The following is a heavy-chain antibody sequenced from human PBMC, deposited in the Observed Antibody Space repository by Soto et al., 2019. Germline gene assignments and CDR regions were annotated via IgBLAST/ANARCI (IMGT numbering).Heavy chain of an antibody. D-gene: IGHD3-3*01. CDR2: IIPIFGTA. Sequence: QVQLVQSGAEVKKPGSSVKVSCKASGGTFSSYAISWVRQAPGQGLEWMGGIIPIFGTANYAQKFQGRVTITADESTSTAYMELSSLRDEDTAVYYCARGTIFGVVMYYYYGMDVWGQGTTVTVSS. CDR1: GGTFSSYA. J-gene: IGHJ6*02. CDR3: ARGTIFGVVMYYYYGMDV. V-gene: IGHV1-69*01.